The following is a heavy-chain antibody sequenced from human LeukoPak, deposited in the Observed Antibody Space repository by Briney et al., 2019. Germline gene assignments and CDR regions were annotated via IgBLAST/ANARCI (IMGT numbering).Heavy chain of an antibody. V-gene: IGHV5-51*01. CDR3: TRHLKSYCTNGVCQYYMDV. J-gene: IGHJ6*03. D-gene: IGHD2-8*01. CDR1: GYSFTSYW. CDR2: IYPSDSDT. Sequence: GESLKVSCKGSGYSFTSYWIGWVRQMPGKGLEWMGIIYPSDSDTRYSPSFQGQVTISADKSISTAYLQWSSLKASDTAMYYCTRHLKSYCTNGVCQYYMDVWGKGTTVTVSS.